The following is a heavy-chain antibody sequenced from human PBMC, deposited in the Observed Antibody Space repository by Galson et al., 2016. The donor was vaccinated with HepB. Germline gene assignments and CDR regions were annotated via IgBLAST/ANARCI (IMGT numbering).Heavy chain of an antibody. CDR3: ARDSDCSGGNCYFDS. Sequence: SVKVSCKASGYTFSAYGTTWVRQAHGQGLEWMGWISVYNGNTNYAQRFRGRVTMTTDTSTSTAYMELRSLRSGDTAVYYCARDSDCSGGNCYFDSWGQGTLVTVSS. CDR2: ISVYNGNT. J-gene: IGHJ4*03. D-gene: IGHD2-15*01. CDR1: GYTFSAYG. V-gene: IGHV1-18*01.